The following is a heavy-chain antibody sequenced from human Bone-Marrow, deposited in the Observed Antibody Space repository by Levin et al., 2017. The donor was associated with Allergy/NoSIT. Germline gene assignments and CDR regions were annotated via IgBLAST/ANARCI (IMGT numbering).Heavy chain of an antibody. CDR1: EFTFSSHT. CDR2: ISSSSTTK. V-gene: IGHV3-48*01. D-gene: IGHD2-2*01. Sequence: PGGSLRLSCAASEFTFSSHTMNWVRQAPGKGLEWVSYISSSSTTKYYADSVKGRFTISRDNAQNSLYLQMNSLRTEVTAVYYCASHCGTSFFWHGKDVWGQGTTVIVSS. J-gene: IGHJ6*02. CDR3: ASHCGTSFFWHGKDV.